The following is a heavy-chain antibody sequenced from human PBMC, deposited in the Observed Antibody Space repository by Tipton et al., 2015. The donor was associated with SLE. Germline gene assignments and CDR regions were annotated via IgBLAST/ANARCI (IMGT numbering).Heavy chain of an antibody. Sequence: TLSLTCTVSGGSISSSSYQWAWIRQSPGKGLEWIGEIYHSGSTNYNPSLKSRVTISVDKSKNQFSLMLSSVTAADTAVYYCAYIVVLIASQKHFHHWGQGTLVTVSS. CDR1: GGSISSSSYQ. CDR3: AYIVVLIASQKHFHH. CDR2: IYHSGST. J-gene: IGHJ1*01. V-gene: IGHV4-39*07. D-gene: IGHD2-21*01.